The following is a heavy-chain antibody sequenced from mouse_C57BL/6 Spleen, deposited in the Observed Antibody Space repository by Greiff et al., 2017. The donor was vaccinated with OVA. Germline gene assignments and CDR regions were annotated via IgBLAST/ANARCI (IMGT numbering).Heavy chain of an antibody. CDR3: ERDYYGSGYVLYDMDY. J-gene: IGHJ4*01. CDR2: INPYNGYT. V-gene: IGHV1-37*01. D-gene: IGHD1-1*01. CDR1: GYSFTGYF. Sequence: VQLQQSGPELVKPGASVKISCKASGYSFTGYFMNWVKQSHGKSLEWIGRINPYNGYTFYNEKFKGKATLTVDKSSSTAHMELLSLTSEDFAVYYCERDYYGSGYVLYDMDYWGQGTTLTVSS.